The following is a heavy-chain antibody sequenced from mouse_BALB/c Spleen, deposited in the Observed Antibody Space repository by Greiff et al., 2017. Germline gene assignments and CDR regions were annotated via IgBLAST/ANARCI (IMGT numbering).Heavy chain of an antibody. V-gene: IGHV14-1*02. CDR1: GFNIKDYY. D-gene: IGHD2-1*01. Sequence: EVKLVESGAELVRPGALVKLSCKASGFNIKDYYMHWVKQRPEQGLEWIGWIDPENGNTIYDPKFQGKASITADTSSNTAYLQLSSLTSEDTTVYYCARSYYGNYAYAMDYWGQGTSVTVSS. CDR3: ARSYYGNYAYAMDY. CDR2: IDPENGNT. J-gene: IGHJ4*01.